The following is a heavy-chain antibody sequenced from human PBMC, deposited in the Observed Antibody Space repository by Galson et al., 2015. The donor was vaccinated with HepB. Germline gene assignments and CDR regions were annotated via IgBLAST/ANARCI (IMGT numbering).Heavy chain of an antibody. Sequence: SLRLSCAASGFTFSTYAMHWVRQAPGKGLEWVAVISYDGSNKYHADSVKGRFTVSRDNSKNTLYLQMNSLRAEDTAIYYCSRGGYDFWSGYNWFDPWGQGTLVTVPS. D-gene: IGHD3-3*01. CDR2: ISYDGSNK. CDR3: SRGGYDFWSGYNWFDP. CDR1: GFTFSTYA. V-gene: IGHV3-30-3*01. J-gene: IGHJ5*02.